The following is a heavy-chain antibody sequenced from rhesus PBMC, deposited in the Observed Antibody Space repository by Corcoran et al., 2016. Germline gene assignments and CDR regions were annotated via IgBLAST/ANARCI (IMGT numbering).Heavy chain of an antibody. CDR1: GGSISSSYYY. J-gene: IGHJ4*01. CDR2: ISYRGST. V-gene: IGHV4-122*02. CDR3: ARVEAHCTSTTCYSVVFDY. Sequence: QVQLQESGPGLVKPSETLSLTCAVSGGSISSSYYYWRWIRQAPGKGTAWIGYISYRGSTRYNPSLKSRVTISRDTSKNQFSLKLSSVTAADTAVYYCARVEAHCTSTTCYSVVFDYWGQGVLVTVSS. D-gene: IGHD2-2*01.